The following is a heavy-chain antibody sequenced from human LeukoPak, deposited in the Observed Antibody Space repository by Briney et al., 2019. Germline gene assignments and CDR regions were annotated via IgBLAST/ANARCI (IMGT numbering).Heavy chain of an antibody. V-gene: IGHV3-23*01. CDR2: ITGNGGTT. CDR3: AKYFAVAAYFDY. CDR1: GFSFSSYS. Sequence: PGGSLRLSCAAAGFSFSSYSMNWVRQAPGKGLEWVSGITGNGGTTYYADSVKGRFTISRDNSKNTLYLQLNSMRAEDTAIYYCAKYFAVAAYFDYWGQGTLITVSS. D-gene: IGHD6-19*01. J-gene: IGHJ4*02.